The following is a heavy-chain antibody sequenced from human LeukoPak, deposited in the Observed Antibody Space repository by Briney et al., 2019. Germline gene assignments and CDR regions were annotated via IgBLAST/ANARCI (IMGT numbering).Heavy chain of an antibody. CDR1: GYTFTSYY. CDR2: INPSGGST. J-gene: IGHJ4*02. V-gene: IGHV1-46*01. Sequence: ASVKVSCKASGYTFTSYYMHWVRQAPGQGLEWMGIINPSGGSTSYAQKFQGRVTMTRGTSTSTVYMELSSLRSEDTAVYYRARDRRVLWFGESSFDYWGQGTLVTVSS. CDR3: ARDRRVLWFGESSFDY. D-gene: IGHD3-10*01.